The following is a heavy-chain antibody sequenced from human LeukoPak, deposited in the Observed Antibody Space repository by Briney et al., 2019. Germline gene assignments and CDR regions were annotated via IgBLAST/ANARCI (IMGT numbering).Heavy chain of an antibody. J-gene: IGHJ5*01. CDR2: ISHGGRA. CDR3: AREEPYDSTWASDSNWFDP. Sequence: SETLSLTCGVSGGSISSSYWWSWVRQPPGKGLEWVGEISHGGRAIYRPSLQSRLTISLDTSKNQFSLKLSSVTAADTAVYYCAREEPYDSTWASDSNWFDPWGQGTLVTVSS. D-gene: IGHD3-22*01. V-gene: IGHV4-4*02. CDR1: GGSISSSYW.